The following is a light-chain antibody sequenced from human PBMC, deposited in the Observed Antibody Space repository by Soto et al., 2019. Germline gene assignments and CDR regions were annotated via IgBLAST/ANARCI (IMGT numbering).Light chain of an antibody. J-gene: IGLJ2*01. V-gene: IGLV1-44*01. Sequence: QSVLTQPPSTSGTPGHRVTISCSGTRSNIGSSTVNWYQQLPGTAPKLLIYGDDQRPSGVPDRFSGSKSGTSVFLAISGLQSEDEADYYCTAWDNSLSALVFGGGTKLTVL. CDR2: GDD. CDR3: TAWDNSLSALV. CDR1: RSNIGSST.